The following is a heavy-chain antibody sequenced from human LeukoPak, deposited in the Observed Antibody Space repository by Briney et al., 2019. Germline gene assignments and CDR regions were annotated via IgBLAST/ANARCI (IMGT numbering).Heavy chain of an antibody. CDR3: AKYSSGWYDDY. Sequence: GGSLRLSCAASGFTFNNYAMAWVRQASGKGLEWVSTISASGGSTYYADSVKGRFTISRDNSKNTLYVQMNSLRAEDTAVYYCAKYSSGWYDDYWGQGTLVTVSS. J-gene: IGHJ4*02. CDR1: GFTFNNYA. CDR2: ISASGGST. V-gene: IGHV3-23*01. D-gene: IGHD6-19*01.